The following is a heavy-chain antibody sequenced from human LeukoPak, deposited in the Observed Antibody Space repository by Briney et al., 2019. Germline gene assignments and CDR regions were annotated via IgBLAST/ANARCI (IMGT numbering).Heavy chain of an antibody. J-gene: IGHJ4*02. CDR1: GGSISSGDYY. CDR2: IYYSGST. Sequence: SETLSLTCTVSGGSISSGDYYWSWIRQPPGKGLEWIGYIYYSGSTYYNPSLKSRVTISVDTSKNQFSLKLSSVTAADTAVYYCASATRGLVVVPAAIHGPYFDYWGQGTLVTVSS. CDR3: ASATRGLVVVPAAIHGPYFDY. D-gene: IGHD2-2*01. V-gene: IGHV4-30-4*08.